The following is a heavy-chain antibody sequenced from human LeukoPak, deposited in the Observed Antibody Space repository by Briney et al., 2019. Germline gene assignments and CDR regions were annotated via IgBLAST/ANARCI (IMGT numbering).Heavy chain of an antibody. CDR3: AKGKGPTANWYFDV. CDR1: GFTFSSYD. V-gene: IGHV3-23*01. Sequence: PGGSLRLSCAAPGFTFSSYDMHWVRQATGKGLEWVSVIGGGPGNTYYTDSVKGRFTISRDNSKNTLYLHLNSLRAEDTAVYYCAKGKGPTANWYFDVWGRGTLVTVSS. D-gene: IGHD2-21*02. J-gene: IGHJ2*01. CDR2: IGGGPGNT.